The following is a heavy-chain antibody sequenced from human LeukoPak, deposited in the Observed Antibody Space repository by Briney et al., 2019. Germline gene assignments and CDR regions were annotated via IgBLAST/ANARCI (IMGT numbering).Heavy chain of an antibody. CDR3: ARGNYYDSRTYYRAFDI. Sequence: SETLSRTCTVSGGSLSSYYWSWIRQPPGKGLEWIGYLYYSGSTNYNPSLKSRVTMSVGTSKNQFSLKLSSVTAADTAVYYCARGNYYDSRTYYRAFDIWGQGTMVTVSS. J-gene: IGHJ3*02. D-gene: IGHD3-22*01. CDR2: LYYSGST. CDR1: GGSLSSYY. V-gene: IGHV4-59*01.